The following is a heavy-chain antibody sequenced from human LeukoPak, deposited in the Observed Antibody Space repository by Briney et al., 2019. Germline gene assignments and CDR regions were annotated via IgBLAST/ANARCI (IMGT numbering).Heavy chain of an antibody. Sequence: QAGGSLRLSCAASGFTFSSIAMSWVRQAPDKGLEWVSTISGSGGGTYYAGSVKGRFTISRDDSKNTLYLQMNSLRADDTAVYYCAKDLGRYRNNFFDYWGQGNLVTVSS. J-gene: IGHJ4*02. V-gene: IGHV3-23*01. D-gene: IGHD1-26*01. CDR2: ISGSGGGT. CDR1: GFTFSSIA. CDR3: AKDLGRYRNNFFDY.